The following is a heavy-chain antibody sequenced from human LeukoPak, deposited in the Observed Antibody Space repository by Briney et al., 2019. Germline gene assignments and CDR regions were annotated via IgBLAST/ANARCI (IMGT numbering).Heavy chain of an antibody. CDR3: AKKPATIKFPFDN. Sequence: GGSLRLSCVGSGFSFNSYDMGWVRQTPGKGLEWVSAISTSGGYTEDANSVKGRFTISRDNSQNTLFLQMNSLRAEDTAVYYCAKKPATIKFPFDNWGQGTLVTVSP. CDR2: ISTSGGYT. CDR1: GFSFNSYD. D-gene: IGHD5-24*01. J-gene: IGHJ4*02. V-gene: IGHV3-23*01.